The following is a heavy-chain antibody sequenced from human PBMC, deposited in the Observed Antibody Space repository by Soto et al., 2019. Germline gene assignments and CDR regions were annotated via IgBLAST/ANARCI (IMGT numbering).Heavy chain of an antibody. J-gene: IGHJ4*02. CDR3: ARSGYSLNYFDY. CDR1: GFTFSSYA. D-gene: IGHD3-22*01. Sequence: QPGGSLRLSCAASGFTFSSYAMHWVRQAPGKGLEWVAVISYDGSNKYYADSVKGRFTISRDNSKNTLYLQMNSLRAEDTAVYYCARSGYSLNYFDYWGQGTLVTVSS. V-gene: IGHV3-30-3*01. CDR2: ISYDGSNK.